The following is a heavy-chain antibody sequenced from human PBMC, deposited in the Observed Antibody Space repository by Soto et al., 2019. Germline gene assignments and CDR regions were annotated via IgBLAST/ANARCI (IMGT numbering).Heavy chain of an antibody. J-gene: IGHJ5*02. Sequence: QVQLVQSGAEVKKPGSSVKVSCKASGGTFISYAITWVRQAPGQGLEWMGGIIPIFGTANYAQKFQGRVKITADESTTTTYMELSSLRSEDTAVYYCARDRGPSSGYYPSWFDPWGQGTLVTVSS. D-gene: IGHD3-22*01. CDR3: ARDRGPSSGYYPSWFDP. CDR1: GGTFISYA. CDR2: IIPIFGTA. V-gene: IGHV1-69*12.